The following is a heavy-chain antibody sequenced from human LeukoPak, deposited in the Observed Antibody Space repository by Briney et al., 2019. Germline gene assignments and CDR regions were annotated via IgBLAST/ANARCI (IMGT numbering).Heavy chain of an antibody. D-gene: IGHD3-22*01. J-gene: IGHJ4*02. V-gene: IGHV3-23*01. CDR3: ARDSHYTTYYYDSSGYLDY. CDR1: GFTFSNAW. CDR2: ISGSGDIT. Sequence: GGSLRLSCAASGFTFSNAWMSWVRQAPGKGLEWVSSISGSGDITYYADSVKGRFTISRDNSKNTLYLQMNSLRAEDTAVYYCARDSHYTTYYYDSSGYLDYWGQGTLVTVSS.